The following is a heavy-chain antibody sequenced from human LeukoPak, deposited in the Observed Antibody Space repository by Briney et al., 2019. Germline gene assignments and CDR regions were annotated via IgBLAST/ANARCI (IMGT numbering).Heavy chain of an antibody. D-gene: IGHD2-2*01. CDR1: GGSIWTSDYY. J-gene: IGHJ3*02. CDR2: ISDGGST. V-gene: IGHV4-39*01. CDR3: VRHCCSTPSKRTFDI. Sequence: PSETLSLTCTVTGGSIWTSDYYWGCIRQFPGKGLEGIGTISDGGSTYHNPSLESRVIISVDTYKNQFSLKLSSVTAADTAVYYCVRHCCSTPSKRTFDIWGQGTLVTVSS.